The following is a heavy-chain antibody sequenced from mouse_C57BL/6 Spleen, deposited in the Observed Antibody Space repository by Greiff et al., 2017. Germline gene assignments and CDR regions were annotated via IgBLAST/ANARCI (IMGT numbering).Heavy chain of an antibody. J-gene: IGHJ3*01. CDR1: GYTFTSYW. CDR3: ASGGGFAFAY. CDR2: IYPSDSET. V-gene: IGHV1-61*01. Sequence: QVQLQQPGAELVRPGSSVKLSCKASGYTFTSYWMDWVKQRPGQGLEWIGNIYPSDSETHYNQKFKDKATLTEDKSSSTAYMQLSSLTSEDSAVYYCASGGGFAFAYWGQGTLVTVSA.